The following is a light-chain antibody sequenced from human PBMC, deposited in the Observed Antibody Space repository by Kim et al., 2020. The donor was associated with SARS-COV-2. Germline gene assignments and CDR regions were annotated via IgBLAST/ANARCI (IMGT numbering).Light chain of an antibody. Sequence: VTISCTGSSSNIGAGYDVHWYQHLPGTAPKLLIYANTNRPSGVPERFSGSRSGTSASLAITGLQAEDEADYYCQSYDTSLTGFYVFGTGTKVTVL. V-gene: IGLV1-40*01. CDR3: QSYDTSLTGFYV. CDR2: ANT. CDR1: SSNIGAGYD. J-gene: IGLJ1*01.